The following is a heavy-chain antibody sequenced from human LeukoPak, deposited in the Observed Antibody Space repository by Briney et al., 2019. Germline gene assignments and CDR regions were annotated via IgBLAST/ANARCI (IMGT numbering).Heavy chain of an antibody. CDR2: IRYDATTK. V-gene: IGHV3-30*02. CDR3: VKGRSGYDDDAFDI. D-gene: IGHD3-22*01. Sequence: GGSLRLSCAASGFTFSSYGMHRVRQAPGKGLEWVASIRYDATTKYYADSVKGRFTISRDNSKNTLYLQMNTLRAEDTAVFYCVKGRSGYDDDAFDIWGQGTMVTVSS. J-gene: IGHJ3*02. CDR1: GFTFSSYG.